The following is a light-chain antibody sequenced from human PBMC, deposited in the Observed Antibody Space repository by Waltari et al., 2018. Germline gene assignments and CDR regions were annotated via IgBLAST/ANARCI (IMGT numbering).Light chain of an antibody. J-gene: IGLJ3*02. CDR2: EVR. Sequence: QSALTQPASVSGSPGQSLSISCTGSSSDIGTFTLVSWYQQHPGKGPKLIIYEVRNRPSDISDRCSASKPDNTAFLTISGRQYEDDASYFCSSYKAPMTFLFGGGTRVTVL. CDR3: SSYKAPMTFL. V-gene: IGLV2-14*02. CDR1: SSDIGTFTL.